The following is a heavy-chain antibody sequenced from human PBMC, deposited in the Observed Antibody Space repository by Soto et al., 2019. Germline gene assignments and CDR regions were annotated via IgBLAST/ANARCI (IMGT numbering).Heavy chain of an antibody. V-gene: IGHV1-18*04. Sequence: ASVKVSCKASGYTFTSYGISWVRQAPGQGLEWMGWISAYNGNTNYAQKLPGRVTMTTDTSTSTAYMELRSLRSDDTAVYYCARWNYYDILTGYYPQYYFDYWGQGTLVTVSS. CDR3: ARWNYYDILTGYYPQYYFDY. CDR2: ISAYNGNT. D-gene: IGHD3-9*01. CDR1: GYTFTSYG. J-gene: IGHJ4*02.